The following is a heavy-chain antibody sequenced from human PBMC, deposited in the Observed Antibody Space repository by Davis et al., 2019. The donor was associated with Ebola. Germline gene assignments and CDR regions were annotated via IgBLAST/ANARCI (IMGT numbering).Heavy chain of an antibody. CDR3: ARDRVTIFGVVNYYYGMDV. V-gene: IGHV3-48*03. J-gene: IGHJ6*02. CDR1: GFTFSSYE. CDR2: ISGSGNPI. D-gene: IGHD3-3*01. Sequence: GESLKISCAASGFTFSSYEMNWLRQAPGKGLEWVSYISGSGNPIYYADSVKGRFTISRDNAKNSLYLQMNSLRAEDTAVYYCARDRVTIFGVVNYYYGMDVWGQGTTVTVSS.